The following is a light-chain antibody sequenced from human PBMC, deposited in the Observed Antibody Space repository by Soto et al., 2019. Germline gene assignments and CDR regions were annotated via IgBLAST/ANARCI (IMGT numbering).Light chain of an antibody. CDR2: DND. CDR3: GVWDSSLSAGV. J-gene: IGLJ3*02. CDR1: SSNIGSNY. V-gene: IGLV1-51*01. Sequence: QSVLTQPPSVSAAPGQKVTISCSGRSSNIGSNYVFWYQQFPGTAPKLLIYDNDKRPSGIPDRFSGSKSGTSATLGFTGLQTGYEADYYCGVWDSSLSAGVFGGGTKLTVL.